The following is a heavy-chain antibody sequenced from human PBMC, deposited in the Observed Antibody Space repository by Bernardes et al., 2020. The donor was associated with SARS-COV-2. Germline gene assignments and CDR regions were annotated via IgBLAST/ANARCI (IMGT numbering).Heavy chain of an antibody. Sequence: SLRLSFASSGFAFSINGMSWVRQAPGKGLEWVSSSGGDGGTHYADSVRGRFTISRDTSKNTLFLQMNSLRAEDTAVYYCAKDLFWWSAADFWGQGTLVTVSS. CDR2: SSGGDGGT. V-gene: IGHV3-23*01. D-gene: IGHD2-21*01. CDR1: GFAFSING. J-gene: IGHJ4*02. CDR3: AKDLFWWSAADF.